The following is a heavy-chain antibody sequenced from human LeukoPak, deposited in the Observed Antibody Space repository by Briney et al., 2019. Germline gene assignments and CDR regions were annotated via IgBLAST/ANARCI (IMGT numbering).Heavy chain of an antibody. V-gene: IGHV3-30-3*01. CDR1: GFTFSSYA. Sequence: PGRSLRLSCAASGFTFSSYAMHWVRQAPGKGLEWVAVISYDGSNKYYADSVKGRFTISRDNSKNTLYLQMNSLRAEDTAVYYCARDHEQWLVPWFDPGGQGPLVTVS. D-gene: IGHD6-19*01. J-gene: IGHJ5*02. CDR2: ISYDGSNK. CDR3: ARDHEQWLVPWFDP.